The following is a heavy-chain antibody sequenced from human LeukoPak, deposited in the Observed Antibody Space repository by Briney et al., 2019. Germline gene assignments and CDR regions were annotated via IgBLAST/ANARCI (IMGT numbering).Heavy chain of an antibody. CDR2: IFSTGSI. D-gene: IGHD1-7*01. CDR1: GGSISCYY. Sequence: PSETLFLTCTVSGGSISCYYWSWIRQPAGKGLEWVGRIFSTGSINYNPSLKSRVTMSVDTSQNQFSLKLTSVTAADPAVYYCARGWNYEGDYGGQGTLVTVSS. V-gene: IGHV4-4*07. J-gene: IGHJ4*02. CDR3: ARGWNYEGDY.